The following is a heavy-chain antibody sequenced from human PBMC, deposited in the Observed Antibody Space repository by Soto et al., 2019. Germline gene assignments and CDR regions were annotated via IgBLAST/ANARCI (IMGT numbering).Heavy chain of an antibody. Sequence: ASVKVSCKASGYTFTSYYMHWVRQAPGQGLEWMGIINPSGGSTSYAQKFQGRVTMTRDTSTSTVYMELSSLRSEDTAVYYCARDPTSNGPYTNYVTYYGMDVWGQGTSVTVSS. CDR2: INPSGGST. J-gene: IGHJ6*02. V-gene: IGHV1-46*01. CDR3: ARDPTSNGPYTNYVTYYGMDV. D-gene: IGHD4-4*01. CDR1: GYTFTSYY.